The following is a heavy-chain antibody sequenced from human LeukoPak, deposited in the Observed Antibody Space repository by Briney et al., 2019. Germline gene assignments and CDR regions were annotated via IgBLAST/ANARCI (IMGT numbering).Heavy chain of an antibody. CDR1: GFTFSSYW. J-gene: IGHJ5*02. V-gene: IGHV3-74*01. D-gene: IGHD5-12*01. CDR3: ARAGRLRLDWFDP. Sequence: GGSLRLSCAASGFTFSSYWMHWVRQAPGKGLVWVSRINSDGSSTSYADSVKGRFTISRDNAKNSLYLQMNSLRVEDTAVYYCARAGRLRLDWFDPWGQGTLVTVSS. CDR2: INSDGSST.